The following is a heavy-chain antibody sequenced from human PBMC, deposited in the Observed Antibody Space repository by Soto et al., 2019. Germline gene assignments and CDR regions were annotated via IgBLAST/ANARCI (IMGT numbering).Heavy chain of an antibody. D-gene: IGHD6-19*01. CDR3: ARESPSSQWLPTRYFDY. CDR1: RFTFSDYS. Sequence: EVQLVESGGDLVQPGGSLRLSCAASRFTFSDYSMNWVRQAPGKGLEWVSYIRGGGETIYYADSVRGRFTISRDNAKNSLFLQMSSLREEDTAVYYCARESPSSQWLPTRYFDYWGQGTLVTVSA. J-gene: IGHJ4*02. V-gene: IGHV3-48*02. CDR2: IRGGGETI.